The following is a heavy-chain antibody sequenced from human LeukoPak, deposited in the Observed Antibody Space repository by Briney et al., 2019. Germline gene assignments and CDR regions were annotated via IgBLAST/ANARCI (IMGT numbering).Heavy chain of an antibody. CDR1: GFTFRSYN. Sequence: GGSLRLSCAASGFTFRSYNMKWVRQAPGKGLEWVSSISSGSGHIYYADSVKGRFTISRDNAKNSLYLQMNSLTAEDTAVYFCARVPLTAAAGTCDYWGQGTLVTVSS. J-gene: IGHJ4*02. D-gene: IGHD6-13*01. CDR2: ISSGSGHI. V-gene: IGHV3-21*01. CDR3: ARVPLTAAAGTCDY.